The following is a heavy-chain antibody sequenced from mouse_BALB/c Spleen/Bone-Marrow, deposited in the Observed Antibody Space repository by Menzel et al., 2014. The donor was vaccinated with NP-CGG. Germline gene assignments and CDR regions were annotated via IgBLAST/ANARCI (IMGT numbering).Heavy chain of an antibody. CDR2: INPSSGYT. CDR1: GYTFTSYT. CDR3: ARESYGNWFAY. Sequence: QAQLQQSGAELARPGASVKMSCKASGYTFTSYTMHWVKQRPGQGLEWIGYINPSSGYTNYNQKFKDKATLTADKSSSTAYMQLSSLTSEDSAVYYCARESYGNWFAYWGQGTLVTVSA. D-gene: IGHD2-1*01. V-gene: IGHV1-4*01. J-gene: IGHJ3*01.